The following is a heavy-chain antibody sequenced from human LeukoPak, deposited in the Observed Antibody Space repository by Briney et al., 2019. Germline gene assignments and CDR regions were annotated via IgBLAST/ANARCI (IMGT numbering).Heavy chain of an antibody. CDR1: GFTFSSYG. CDR3: AKAGYCAGDCYLYFYYYGLDV. Sequence: GRSLRLSCAASGFTFSSYGIHWVRQAPGKGLEWVAVISYDGSEKYYAGSVKGRFTISRDNSKNTLHLQMNSLRAEDTAVYYCAKAGYCAGDCYLYFYYYGLDVWGQGTTVTVSS. V-gene: IGHV3-30*18. CDR2: ISYDGSEK. J-gene: IGHJ6*02. D-gene: IGHD2-21*02.